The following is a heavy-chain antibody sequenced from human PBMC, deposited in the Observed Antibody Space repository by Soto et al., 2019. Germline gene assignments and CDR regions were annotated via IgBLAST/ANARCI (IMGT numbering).Heavy chain of an antibody. CDR2: VSGSSSYI. CDR1: GFNFRNFN. V-gene: IGHV3-21*06. Sequence: GGSLRLSCEGSGFNFRNFNMIWVRQTPGKGLEWVSSVSGSSSYIYYADSVKGRFTVSRDNANNLVFLQMNGLRPEDTAMYYCARDLRGHYGPWGQGTMVTVSS. J-gene: IGHJ3*01. D-gene: IGHD4-17*01. CDR3: ARDLRGHYGP.